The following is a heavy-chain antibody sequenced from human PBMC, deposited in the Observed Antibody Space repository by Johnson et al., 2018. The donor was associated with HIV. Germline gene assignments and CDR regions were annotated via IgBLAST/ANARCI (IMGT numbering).Heavy chain of an antibody. J-gene: IGHJ3*01. V-gene: IGHV3-13*01. CDR3: ASGGPLSGSDECCFDV. D-gene: IGHD1-26*01. Sequence: VQLVESGGGVVQPGRSLRLSCAASGFTFSSYDMHWVRQATGKGLEWVSAIGTAGDTYYPGSVKGRFTVSSDNSKNTLCLQMNSLRVEDTPVSSCASGGPLSGSDECCFDVWGQGTMVTVSS. CDR2: IGTAGDT. CDR1: GFTFSSYD.